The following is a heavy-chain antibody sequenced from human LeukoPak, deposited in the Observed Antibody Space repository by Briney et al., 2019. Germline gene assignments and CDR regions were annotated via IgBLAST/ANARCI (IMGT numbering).Heavy chain of an antibody. CDR2: IYYSGST. CDR3: ARAKKYSSGWYKY. D-gene: IGHD6-19*01. Sequence: PSETLSLTCTVSGGSVSSGSYYWSWIRQPPGKGLGWIGYIYYSGSTNYNPSLKSRVTISVDTSKNQFSLKLSSVTAADTAVYYCARAKKYSSGWYKYWGQGTLVTVSS. V-gene: IGHV4-61*01. CDR1: GGSVSSGSYY. J-gene: IGHJ4*02.